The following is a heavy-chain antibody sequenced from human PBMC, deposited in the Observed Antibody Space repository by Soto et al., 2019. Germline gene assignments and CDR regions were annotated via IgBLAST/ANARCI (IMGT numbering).Heavy chain of an antibody. Sequence: ASVKVSCKASGYTFTSYAMHWVRQAPGQRLEWMGWSNAGNGNTKYSQEFQGRVTITRDTSASTAYMELSSLRSEDMAVYYCARGGLNGDDYYYGMDVWGQGTTVTVSS. D-gene: IGHD3-10*01. CDR1: GYTFTSYA. CDR2: SNAGNGNT. J-gene: IGHJ6*02. V-gene: IGHV1-3*02. CDR3: ARGGLNGDDYYYGMDV.